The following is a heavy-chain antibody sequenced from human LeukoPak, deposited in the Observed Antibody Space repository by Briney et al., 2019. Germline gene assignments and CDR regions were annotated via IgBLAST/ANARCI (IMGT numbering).Heavy chain of an antibody. V-gene: IGHV1-18*01. Sequence: ASVKVSCKASGYTFTSYGISWVRQAPGQGLEWMGWISAYNGNTNYAQKLQGRVTMTTDTATSTAYMELRSLRSDDTAVYYCARGGGTMVRGVITPAYYYYYMDVWGKGTTVTISS. CDR2: ISAYNGNT. CDR1: GYTFTSYG. J-gene: IGHJ6*03. CDR3: ARGGGTMVRGVITPAYYYYYMDV. D-gene: IGHD3-10*01.